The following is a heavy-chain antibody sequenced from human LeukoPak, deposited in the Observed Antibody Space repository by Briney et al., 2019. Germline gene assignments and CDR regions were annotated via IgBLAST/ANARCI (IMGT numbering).Heavy chain of an antibody. J-gene: IGHJ4*02. V-gene: IGHV3-30*18. CDR3: AKEKWQYQLLFYFHY. CDR2: TSYDGSNK. CDR1: GFTFSSYV. Sequence: PGGSLRLSCAASGFTFSSYVIHWVRQAPGKGLEWVAVTSYDGSNKYYGDSVKGRFTISRDNSKNTLYLQMNSLRAEDTAVYYCAKEKWQYQLLFYFHYWGQGTLVTVSS. D-gene: IGHD2-2*01.